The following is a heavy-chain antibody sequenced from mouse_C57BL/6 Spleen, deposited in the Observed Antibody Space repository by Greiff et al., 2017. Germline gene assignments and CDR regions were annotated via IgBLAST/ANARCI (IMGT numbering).Heavy chain of an antibody. Sequence: QVQLQQSGAELVRPGASVKLSCKASGYTFTDYYINWVKQRPGQGLEWIARIYPGSGNTYYNEKFKGKATLTAEKSSSTAYMQLSSLTSEDSAVYFCAVYGNLDYWGQGTTLTVSS. CDR2: IYPGSGNT. J-gene: IGHJ2*01. V-gene: IGHV1-76*01. CDR3: AVYGNLDY. D-gene: IGHD2-1*01. CDR1: GYTFTDYY.